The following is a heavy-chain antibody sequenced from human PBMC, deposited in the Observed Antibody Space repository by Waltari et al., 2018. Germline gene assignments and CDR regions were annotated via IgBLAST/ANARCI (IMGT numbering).Heavy chain of an antibody. Sequence: QLHLQESGPGLVKPSETLSLSCSISGVSVSHNDYYWGWIRQPPGKGLEWMGRINFSGNNHYSPSLENRVTISVDTFKNQFSLTINSVIAADTATYYCASHSPLGPPGSFLGGSIDFWGRGTLLIVSS. D-gene: IGHD3-10*01. J-gene: IGHJ4*02. CDR2: INFSGNN. V-gene: IGHV4-39*01. CDR1: GVSVSHNDYY. CDR3: ASHSPLGPPGSFLGGSIDF.